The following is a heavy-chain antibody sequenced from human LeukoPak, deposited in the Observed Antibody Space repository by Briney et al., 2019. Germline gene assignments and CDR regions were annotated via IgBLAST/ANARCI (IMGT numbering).Heavy chain of an antibody. D-gene: IGHD3-10*01. J-gene: IGHJ5*02. CDR2: IIPIFGTA. Sequence: SVKVSCKASGGTFSSYAISWVRQAPGQGLEWMGGIIPIFGTANYAQKFQGRVTITTDESTSTAYMELSSLRSEDTAVYYCAREPWSYYGSGSINWFDPWGQGTLVTVSS. V-gene: IGHV1-69*05. CDR1: GGTFSSYA. CDR3: AREPWSYYGSGSINWFDP.